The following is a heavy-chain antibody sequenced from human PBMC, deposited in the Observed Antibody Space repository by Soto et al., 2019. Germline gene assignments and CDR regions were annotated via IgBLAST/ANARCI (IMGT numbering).Heavy chain of an antibody. CDR1: GYDFTTYG. CDR3: ARGRYGDY. CDR2: ISAHNGNT. D-gene: IGHD1-1*01. J-gene: IGHJ4*02. Sequence: QVHLVQSGAEVKKPGAPVKVSCKGSGYDFTTYGITWVRQAPGQGLEWMAWISAHNGNTDYAQKLQGRVTVTRDTSTSTAYMELRSLRSDDTAVYYCARGRYGDYWGQGALVTVSS. V-gene: IGHV1-18*01.